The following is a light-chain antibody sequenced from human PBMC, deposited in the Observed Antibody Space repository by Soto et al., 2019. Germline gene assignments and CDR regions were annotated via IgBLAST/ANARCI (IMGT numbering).Light chain of an antibody. Sequence: DIQMTQSPSSRSASVGDRVTITCRASLTIGDSLSWFQQKAGKPPTLLIYGASALQSGVPARFSGNGSGTDFTLTISNMQHEDFGTYYCLKTYSLPRTFGQGTKGDIK. CDR3: LKTYSLPRT. CDR1: LTIGDS. CDR2: GAS. J-gene: IGKJ1*01. V-gene: IGKV1-39*01.